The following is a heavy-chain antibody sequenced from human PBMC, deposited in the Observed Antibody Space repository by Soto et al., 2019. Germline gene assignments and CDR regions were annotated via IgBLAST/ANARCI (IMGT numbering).Heavy chain of an antibody. Sequence: GASVKVSCKASGYTFTSYDINWVRQATGQGLEWMGWMNPNSGNTGYAQKFQGRVTMTRNTSISTAYMELSSLRSEDTAVYYCARGALEYFWSGYYNRRGYYYYGMDVWGQGTTVTVSS. CDR1: GYTFTSYD. V-gene: IGHV1-8*01. J-gene: IGHJ6*02. CDR2: MNPNSGNT. D-gene: IGHD3-3*01. CDR3: ARGALEYFWSGYYNRRGYYYYGMDV.